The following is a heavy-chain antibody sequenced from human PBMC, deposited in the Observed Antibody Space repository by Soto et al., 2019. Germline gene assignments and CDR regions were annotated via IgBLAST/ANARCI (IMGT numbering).Heavy chain of an antibody. J-gene: IGHJ3*02. D-gene: IGHD1-26*01. CDR2: ITPLGGAT. CDR3: AREIVGAISRSDALHI. CDR1: GFSITNYH. V-gene: IGHV1-46*01. Sequence: ASVKVSCKASGFSITNYHMHLARQAPGQGLEWMGVITPLGGATTCAQKFQGRVTMTADMSTSNVHMDLSSLRSDDTAVYYCAREIVGAISRSDALHIWDKRTMRTVSS.